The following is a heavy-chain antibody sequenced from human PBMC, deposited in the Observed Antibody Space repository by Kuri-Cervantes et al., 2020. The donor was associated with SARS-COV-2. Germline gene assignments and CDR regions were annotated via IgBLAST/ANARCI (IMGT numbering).Heavy chain of an antibody. CDR3: ARDRCSGGSCYSQIDY. Sequence: ASVKVSCKASGYTFTNSDINWVRQATGQGLEWMGWMDPNSGNTGYAQKFQGRVTMTKNTSVNTAYMELSSLRSEDTAVYYCARDRCSGGSCYSQIDYWGQGTLVTVSS. CDR2: MDPNSGNT. J-gene: IGHJ4*02. V-gene: IGHV1-8*02. CDR1: GYTFTNSD. D-gene: IGHD2-15*01.